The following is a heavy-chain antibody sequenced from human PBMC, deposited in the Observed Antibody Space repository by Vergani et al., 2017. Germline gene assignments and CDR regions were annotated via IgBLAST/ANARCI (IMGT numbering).Heavy chain of an antibody. CDR1: GGTFSSYA. CDR2: IIPIFGTA. D-gene: IGHD4-17*01. Sequence: QVQLVQSGAEVKKPGSSVKVSCKASGGTFSSYAISWVRQAPGQGLEWMGGIIPIFGTANYAQKFQGRVTITADETTSTAYMELSSLRSEDTAVYYCARVHGDYAPPGDGRIDWGQGTLVTVSS. CDR3: ARVHGDYAPPGDGRID. J-gene: IGHJ4*02. V-gene: IGHV1-69*12.